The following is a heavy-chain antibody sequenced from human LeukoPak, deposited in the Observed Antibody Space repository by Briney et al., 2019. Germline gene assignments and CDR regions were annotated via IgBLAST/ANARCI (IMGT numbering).Heavy chain of an antibody. J-gene: IGHJ1*01. CDR1: GFTFSDYW. CDR2: IKQDGSEK. CDR3: ARKRAHRYCGGDCYSAEYFQH. D-gene: IGHD2-21*02. V-gene: IGHV3-7*03. Sequence: PGGSLRLSCGVSGFTFSDYWMNWVRQAPGKGLEWVASIKQDGSEKSYVDSVKGRFTISRDNAKNSLYLQMSSLRTEDTALYYCARKRAHRYCGGDCYSAEYFQHWGQGTLVTVSS.